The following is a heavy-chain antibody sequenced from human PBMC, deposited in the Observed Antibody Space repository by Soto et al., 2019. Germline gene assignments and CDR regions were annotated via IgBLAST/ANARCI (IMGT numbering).Heavy chain of an antibody. D-gene: IGHD5-12*01. CDR2: INHSGST. CDR1: GGSFSGYY. J-gene: IGHJ4*02. Sequence: SETLSLTCAVYGGSFSGYYWSWIRQPPGKGLEWIGEINHSGSTNYNPSLKSRVTISVDTSKNQFSLKLGSVTAADTAVYYCARVFMGYSGYDDYWGQGTLVTVSS. V-gene: IGHV4-34*01. CDR3: ARVFMGYSGYDDY.